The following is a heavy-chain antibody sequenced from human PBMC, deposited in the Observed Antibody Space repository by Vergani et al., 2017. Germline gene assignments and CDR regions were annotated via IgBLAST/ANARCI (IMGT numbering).Heavy chain of an antibody. CDR1: GYSFTSYW. V-gene: IGHV5-10-1*03. CDR3: ASSLIAAAFALRY. J-gene: IGHJ4*02. Sequence: EVQLVQSGAEVKKPGESLRISCKGSGYSFTSYWISWVRQMPGKGLEWMGRIDPSDSYTNYSPSFQGHVTIPADKSISTAYLQWCSLKASHTAMYYCASSLIAAAFALRYGGQGTLVTVSS. CDR2: IDPSDSYT. D-gene: IGHD6-13*01.